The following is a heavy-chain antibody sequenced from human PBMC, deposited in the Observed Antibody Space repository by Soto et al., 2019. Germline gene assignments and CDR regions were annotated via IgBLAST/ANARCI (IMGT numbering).Heavy chain of an antibody. D-gene: IGHD6-13*01. CDR1: GFTFSSYA. J-gene: IGHJ2*01. V-gene: IGHV3-30-3*01. CDR3: ARDGAAAGTFTWYFDL. CDR2: ISYDGSNK. Sequence: QVPLVESGGGVVQPGRSLRLSCAASGFTFSSYAMHWVRQAPGKGLEWVAVISYDGSNKYYADSVKGRFTISRDNSKNTLYLQMNSLRAEDTAVYYCARDGAAAGTFTWYFDLWGRGTLVTVSS.